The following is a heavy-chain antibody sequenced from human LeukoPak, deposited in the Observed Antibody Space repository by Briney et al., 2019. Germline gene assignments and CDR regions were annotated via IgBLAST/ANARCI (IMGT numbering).Heavy chain of an antibody. V-gene: IGHV3-23*01. J-gene: IGHJ5*02. CDR1: GFTFSSYP. CDR3: AKALSRAARYLVFDP. CDR2: ISGSGGST. D-gene: IGHD6-6*01. Sequence: GGSLRLSGAASGFTFSSYPMSWVGQAPGKGLEWVSAISGSGGSTYYADSVKGRFTISRDNSKNTLYLQMNSLRAEDTAVYYCAKALSRAARYLVFDPWGQGTLVTVSS.